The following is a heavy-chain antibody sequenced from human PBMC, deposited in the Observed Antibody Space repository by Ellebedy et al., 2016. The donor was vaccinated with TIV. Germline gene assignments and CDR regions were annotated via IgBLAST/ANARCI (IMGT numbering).Heavy chain of an antibody. CDR3: ARSVGPLDY. V-gene: IGHV3-48*02. CDR1: GFTFKKYS. J-gene: IGHJ4*02. D-gene: IGHD2-15*01. CDR2: ISLTGTI. Sequence: PGGSLRLSCAASGFTFKKYSMNWVRQAPGKGLEWVSYISLTGTIYYADSVKGRFTISIDTDKNSLFLQVNSLRDEDTAVYYCARSVGPLDYWGQGTLVTVSS.